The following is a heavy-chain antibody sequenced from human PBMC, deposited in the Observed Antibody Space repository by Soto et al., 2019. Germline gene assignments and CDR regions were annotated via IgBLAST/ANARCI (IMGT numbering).Heavy chain of an antibody. Sequence: SETLSLTCAVYGGSFSGYYWSWIRQPPGKGLEWIGEINHSGSTNYNPSLKSRVTISVDTSKNQFSLKLSSVTAADTAVYYCAGVSGWWTTVRRGNYYYMDVWGKGTTVTVSS. CDR1: GGSFSGYY. V-gene: IGHV4-34*01. CDR3: AGVSGWWTTVRRGNYYYMDV. CDR2: INHSGST. D-gene: IGHD4-17*01. J-gene: IGHJ6*03.